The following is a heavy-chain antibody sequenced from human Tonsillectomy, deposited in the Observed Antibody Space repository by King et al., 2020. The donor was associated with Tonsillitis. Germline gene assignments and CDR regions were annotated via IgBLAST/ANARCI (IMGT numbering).Heavy chain of an antibody. Sequence: QLVQSGAEVKKPGASVKVSCKASGDTFSTYGITWVRQAPEQGLEWMGWISTNNGNTTYAERLQGRVTMTTDTSTSTAYMELRRLRSDDTALYYCACVYVSMRTFFQWGQGTLVTVSS. J-gene: IGHJ4*02. V-gene: IGHV1-18*04. CDR3: ACVYVSMRTFFQ. CDR1: GDTFSTYG. CDR2: ISTNNGNT. D-gene: IGHD2-8*01.